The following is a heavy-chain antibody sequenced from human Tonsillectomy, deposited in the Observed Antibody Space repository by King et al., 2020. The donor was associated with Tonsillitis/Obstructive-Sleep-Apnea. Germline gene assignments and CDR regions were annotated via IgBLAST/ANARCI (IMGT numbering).Heavy chain of an antibody. CDR2: INPSGGST. Sequence: VQLVESGAEVKKHGASVKVSCKASGYTFTSYYMHWVRQAPGQGLEWMGIINPSGGSTSYAQKFQGRVNMTRDTSTSTLYMELSSLRSEDTAVYYCAREGFGGNMDVWGKGTTVTVSS. J-gene: IGHJ6*03. D-gene: IGHD3-10*01. CDR3: AREGFGGNMDV. CDR1: GYTFTSYY. V-gene: IGHV1-46*01.